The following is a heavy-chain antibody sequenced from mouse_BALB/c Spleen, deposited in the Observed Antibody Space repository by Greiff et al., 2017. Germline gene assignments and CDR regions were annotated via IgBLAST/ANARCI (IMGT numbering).Heavy chain of an antibody. D-gene: IGHD2-4*01. V-gene: IGHV1S56*01. CDR2: IYPGDGST. CDR1: GYTFTSYY. J-gene: IGHJ3*01. Sequence: QVQLQQSGPELVKPGASVKMSCKASGYTFTSYYIHWVKQRPGQGLEWIGWIYPGDGSTKYNEKFKGKTTLTADKSSSTAYMLLSSLTSEDSAIYVCANYYDLAWFAYWGQGTLVTVSA. CDR3: ANYYDLAWFAY.